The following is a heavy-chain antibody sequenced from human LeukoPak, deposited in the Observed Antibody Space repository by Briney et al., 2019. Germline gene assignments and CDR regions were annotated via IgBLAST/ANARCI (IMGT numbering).Heavy chain of an antibody. V-gene: IGHV1-18*03. CDR1: GYTFTSYG. CDR3: ARVSYDILTIDY. CDR2: SSSYNGKT. D-gene: IGHD3-9*01. J-gene: IGHJ4*02. Sequence: ASVKVSCKASGYTFTSYGITWVRQAPGQGLEWMGWSSSYNGKTNYVKKFQGRVTMTTDTSTSTAYMELRSLRSDDMAVYYCARVSYDILTIDYWGQGTLVAVSS.